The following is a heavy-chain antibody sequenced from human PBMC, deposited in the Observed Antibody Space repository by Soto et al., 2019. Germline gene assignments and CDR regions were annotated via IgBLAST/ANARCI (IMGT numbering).Heavy chain of an antibody. V-gene: IGHV4-59*01. J-gene: IGHJ4*02. Sequence: PSETLSLTCTVSGGSISSYYWGWIRQPPGKGLEWIGYIYYSGSTNYNPSLKSRVTISVDTSKNQFSLKLSSVTAADTAVYYCASSIAAAGTPFDYWGQGTLVTVSS. CDR1: GGSISSYY. D-gene: IGHD6-13*01. CDR2: IYYSGST. CDR3: ASSIAAAGTPFDY.